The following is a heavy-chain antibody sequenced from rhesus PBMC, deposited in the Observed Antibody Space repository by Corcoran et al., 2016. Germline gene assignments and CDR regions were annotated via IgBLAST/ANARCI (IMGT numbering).Heavy chain of an antibody. CDR2: TYYRSKWYN. V-gene: IGHV6-1*01. CDR1: GDSVSSNSAT. CDR3: VRAGGSWIHFDY. Sequence: QVQLQESGPGLVKPSQTLSLTCAISGDSVSSNSATWNWIRQSPSRGLEWLGRTYYRSKWYNDDAQSVQNRITINPDTSKNQFSLQLNSVTPEDVAVYYCVRAGGSWIHFDYWGQGVLVTVSS. J-gene: IGHJ4*01. D-gene: IGHD6-25*01.